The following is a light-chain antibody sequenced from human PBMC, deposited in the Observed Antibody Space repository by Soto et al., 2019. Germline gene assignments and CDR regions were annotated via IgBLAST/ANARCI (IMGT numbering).Light chain of an antibody. CDR3: SSFTSSITYV. CDR2: DVT. CDR1: SSDVGGYNS. Sequence: SALTQPASVSGSPGQSITISCTGTSSDVGGYNSVSWYRQDPGKAPKLIIYDVTYRPSGVSNRFSGSKSGNTASLTISGLQSEDEADYHCSSFTSSITYVFGTGTKVTVL. V-gene: IGLV2-14*01. J-gene: IGLJ1*01.